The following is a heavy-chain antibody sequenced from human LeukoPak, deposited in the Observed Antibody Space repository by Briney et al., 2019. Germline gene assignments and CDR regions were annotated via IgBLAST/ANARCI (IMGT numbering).Heavy chain of an antibody. D-gene: IGHD3-22*01. J-gene: IGHJ5*02. CDR2: IYYSGST. Sequence: KSSETLSLTCTASGGSISSSSYYWGWIRQPPGKGLEWIGGIYYSGSTYYNPSLKSRVTISVDTSKNQFSLKLSSVTAADTAVYYCARDHVVINRHLNWFDPWGQGTLVTVSS. V-gene: IGHV4-39*07. CDR1: GGSISSSSYY. CDR3: ARDHVVINRHLNWFDP.